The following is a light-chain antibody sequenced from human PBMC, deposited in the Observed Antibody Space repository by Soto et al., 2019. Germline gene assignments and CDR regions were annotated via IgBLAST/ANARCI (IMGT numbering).Light chain of an antibody. CDR3: SSYTPSSTLV. Sequence: QSALTQPASVSGSPGQSIIISCTGTSRDVAAYNYVSWYQQHPGKAPKLMIYDVTKRPSGVSYRFSASKSGNTASLTISGLLAEDDADYYCSSYTPSSTLVFGTGTKRTVL. V-gene: IGLV2-14*03. CDR2: DVT. CDR1: SRDVAAYNY. J-gene: IGLJ1*01.